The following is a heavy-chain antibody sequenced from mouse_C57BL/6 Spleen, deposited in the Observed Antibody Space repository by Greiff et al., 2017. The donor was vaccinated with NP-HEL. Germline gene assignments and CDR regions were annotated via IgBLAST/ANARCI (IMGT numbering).Heavy chain of an antibody. CDR3: ARGYYYGSSSYAMDY. V-gene: IGHV1-61*01. D-gene: IGHD1-1*01. J-gene: IGHJ4*01. CDR2: IYPSASET. Sequence: QVQLQQPGAELVRPGSSVKLSCKASGYTFTSYWMDWVKQRPGQGLEWIGNIYPSASETHYNQKFKDKATLTVDKSSSTAYMQLSSLTSEDSAVYYCARGYYYGSSSYAMDYWGQGTSVTVSS. CDR1: GYTFTSYW.